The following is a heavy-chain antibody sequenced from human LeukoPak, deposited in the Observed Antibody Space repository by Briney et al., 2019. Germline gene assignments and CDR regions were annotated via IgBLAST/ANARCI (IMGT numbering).Heavy chain of an antibody. D-gene: IGHD6-6*01. CDR1: GGSFSGYY. CDR2: IYHSGST. V-gene: IGHV4-34*01. Sequence: PSETLSLTCAVYGGSFSGYYWSWILQPPGDGLEWIGYIYHSGSTNYNPSLQSRVTISVDTSKNQFSLNLNSVTAADTAVYYCARGGAARLHFQNCGQGTLVTVSS. CDR3: ARGGAARLHFQN. J-gene: IGHJ1*01.